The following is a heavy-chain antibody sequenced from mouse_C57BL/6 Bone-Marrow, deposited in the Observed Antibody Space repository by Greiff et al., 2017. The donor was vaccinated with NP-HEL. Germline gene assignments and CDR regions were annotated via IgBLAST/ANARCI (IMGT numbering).Heavy chain of an antibody. D-gene: IGHD1-1*01. CDR2: ISDGGSYT. CDR1: GFTFSSYA. CDR3: AGVTLDYYATDYFDY. J-gene: IGHJ2*01. V-gene: IGHV5-4*01. Sequence: EVQLQESGGGLVKPGGSLKLSCAASGFTFSSYAMSWVRQTPEKRLEWVATISDGGSYTYYPDNVKGRFTISRDNAKNNLYLQMSHLKSEDTAMYYCAGVTLDYYATDYFDYWGQGTTLTVSS.